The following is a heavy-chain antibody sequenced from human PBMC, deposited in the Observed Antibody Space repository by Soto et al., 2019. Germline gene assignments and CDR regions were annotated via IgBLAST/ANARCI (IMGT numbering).Heavy chain of an antibody. J-gene: IGHJ4*02. D-gene: IGHD1-7*01. Sequence: SETLSLTCTVSGGSISSSSYYWSWIRQPPGKGLEWIGYIYYSGSTNYNPSLKSRVTISVDTSKNQFSLKLSSVTAADTAVYYCARGGTPLDFDYWGQGTLVTVSS. CDR3: ARGGTPLDFDY. CDR2: IYYSGST. CDR1: GGSISSSSYY. V-gene: IGHV4-61*05.